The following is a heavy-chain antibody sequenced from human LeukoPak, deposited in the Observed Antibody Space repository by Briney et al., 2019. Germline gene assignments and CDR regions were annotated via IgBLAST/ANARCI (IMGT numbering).Heavy chain of an antibody. D-gene: IGHD2-2*02. CDR2: SNPKSGGT. J-gene: IGHJ6*03. CDR3: ARDVGDVVVPAAIREYYYYYYMDV. CDR1: GYTFTRYY. Sequence: ASVKVSFKSSGYTFTRYYMDWMRQARGRGREGMGWSNPKSGGTNYARKFRGGVTMNIDTSISTAYMKLSRLRSDDTAVYYCARDVGDVVVPAAIREYYYYYYMDVWGKGTTVTDSS. V-gene: IGHV1-2*02.